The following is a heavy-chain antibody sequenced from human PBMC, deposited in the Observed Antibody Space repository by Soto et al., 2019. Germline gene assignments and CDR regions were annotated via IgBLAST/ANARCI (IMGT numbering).Heavy chain of an antibody. CDR2: INAGNGNT. Sequence: ASVKVSCKASGYTFTSYAMHWVRQAPGQRLEWMGWINAGNGNTKYSQKFQGRVSMTRNTSISTAYMELSSLRSEDTAVYYCARVLLWFGEPHDAFDIWGQGTMVTVSS. CDR3: ARVLLWFGEPHDAFDI. D-gene: IGHD3-10*01. V-gene: IGHV1-3*01. J-gene: IGHJ3*02. CDR1: GYTFTSYA.